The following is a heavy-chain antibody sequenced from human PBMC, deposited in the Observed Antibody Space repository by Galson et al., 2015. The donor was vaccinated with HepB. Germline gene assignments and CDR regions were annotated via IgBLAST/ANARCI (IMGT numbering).Heavy chain of an antibody. D-gene: IGHD6-13*01. J-gene: IGHJ2*01. CDR1: GFTVSSNY. Sequence: LRLSCAASGFTVSSNYMSWVRQAPGKGLEWVSVIYSGGSTYYADSVKGRFTISRDNSKNTLYLQMNSLRAEDTAVYYCARDGYSSSWYVRYFDLWGRGTLFTVSS. CDR2: IYSGGST. V-gene: IGHV3-66*01. CDR3: ARDGYSSSWYVRYFDL.